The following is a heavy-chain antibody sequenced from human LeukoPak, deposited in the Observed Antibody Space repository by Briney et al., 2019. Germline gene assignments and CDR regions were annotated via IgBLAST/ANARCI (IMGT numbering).Heavy chain of an antibody. Sequence: AGGSLRLSCAASGFTFTSYSMNWVRQAPGKGLEWVSTISGGGGSTYYADSVKGRFTISRDNSKNTLYLQMNSLRAEDTAVYYCARGGEWLDPERTPVDYWGQGTLVTVSS. CDR1: GFTFTSYS. J-gene: IGHJ4*02. V-gene: IGHV3-23*01. CDR3: ARGGEWLDPERTPVDY. CDR2: ISGGGGST. D-gene: IGHD6-19*01.